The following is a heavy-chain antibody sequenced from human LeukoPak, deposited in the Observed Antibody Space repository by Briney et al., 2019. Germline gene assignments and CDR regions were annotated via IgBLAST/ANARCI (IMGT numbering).Heavy chain of an antibody. V-gene: IGHV3-30*02. CDR2: IWYGGSNK. D-gene: IGHD6-19*01. CDR1: GFTFSSYG. J-gene: IGHJ4*02. Sequence: GGSLRLSCAASGFTFSSYGMHWVRQAPGKGLEWVAVIWYGGSNKYYADSVKGRFTISRDNSKNTLYLQMNSLRAEDTAVYYCAKDRGMYSSGCLDYWGQGTLVTVSS. CDR3: AKDRGMYSSGCLDY.